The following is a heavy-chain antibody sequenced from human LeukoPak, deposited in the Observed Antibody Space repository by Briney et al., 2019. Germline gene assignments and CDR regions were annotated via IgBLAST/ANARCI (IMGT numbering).Heavy chain of an antibody. CDR2: INPNSGGT. J-gene: IGHJ4*02. CDR1: GYTLTDYY. CDR3: ARGRIPPYFDY. Sequence: ASVKVSCKASGYTLTDYYLHWVRQAPAQGLEWMGWINPNSGGTNYAQNFQGRVTMTRDTSISTAYMEVTRLRSDDTAVYFCARGRIPPYFDYWGQGTLVTVSS. D-gene: IGHD5-18*01. V-gene: IGHV1-2*02.